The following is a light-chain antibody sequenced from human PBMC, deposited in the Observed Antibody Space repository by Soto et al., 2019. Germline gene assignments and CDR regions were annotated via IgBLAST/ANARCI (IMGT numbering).Light chain of an antibody. CDR2: AAS. Sequence: DIQMTQSPSSLSESVGDRVTITCRASQSISSYLNWYQQKPGKAPQLLIYAASSLQSGVPSRFSGSGSGTDFTLTISSLQPEDFATYYCQQSYSTLSITFGQGTRL. J-gene: IGKJ5*01. CDR3: QQSYSTLSIT. V-gene: IGKV1-39*01. CDR1: QSISSY.